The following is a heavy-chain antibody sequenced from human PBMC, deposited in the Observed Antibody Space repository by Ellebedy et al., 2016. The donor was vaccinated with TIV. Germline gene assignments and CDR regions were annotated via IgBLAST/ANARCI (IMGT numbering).Heavy chain of an antibody. CDR2: INQDGSEK. D-gene: IGHD4-23*01. V-gene: IGHV3-7*03. J-gene: IGHJ3*01. CDR3: ARDPVGVGPAFDV. Sequence: GESLKISCAASGFTFSSYTTMSWVRQVPGKGLEWVANINQDGSEKNYVDSVKGRFTISRYNAKNSLYLQMNSLRAEDTAIYFCARDPVGVGPAFDVWGQGTMVTVSS. CDR1: GFTFSSYT.